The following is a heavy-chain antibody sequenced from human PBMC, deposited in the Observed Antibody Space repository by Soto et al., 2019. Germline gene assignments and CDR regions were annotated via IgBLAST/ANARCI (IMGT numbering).Heavy chain of an antibody. V-gene: IGHV4-34*01. CDR2: INHSGST. D-gene: IGHD3-22*01. CDR3: AGGRRYDSSGYYPDFDY. CDR1: GGSFSGYY. J-gene: IGHJ4*02. Sequence: SETLSLTCAVYGGSFSGYYWSWIRQPPGKGLEWIGEINHSGSTNYNPSLKSRVTISVDTSKNQFSLKLSSVTAADTAVYYCAGGRRYDSSGYYPDFDYWGQGTLVTVSS.